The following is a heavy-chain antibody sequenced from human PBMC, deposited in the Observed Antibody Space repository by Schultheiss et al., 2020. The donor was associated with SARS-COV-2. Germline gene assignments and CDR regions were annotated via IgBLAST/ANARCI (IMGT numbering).Heavy chain of an antibody. D-gene: IGHD3-22*01. V-gene: IGHV4-34*01. CDR3: ARGPPYYYDAGDGMDV. CDR2: INHSGST. Sequence: SQTLSLTCTVSGDSISSYYWSWIRQPPGKGLEWIGEINHSGSTNYNPSLKSRVTISVDTSKNQFSLKLSSVTAADTAVYYCARGPPYYYDAGDGMDVWGQGTTITVSS. J-gene: IGHJ6*02. CDR1: GDSISSYY.